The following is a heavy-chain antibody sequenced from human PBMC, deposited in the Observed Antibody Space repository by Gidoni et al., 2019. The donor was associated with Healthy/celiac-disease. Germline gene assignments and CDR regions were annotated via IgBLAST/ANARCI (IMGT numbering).Heavy chain of an antibody. J-gene: IGHJ4*02. CDR2: IDPSDSYT. CDR3: ARELKREGRY. Sequence: EVQLVQSGPEVQQPGESLRSPCRGSGYSFTSYWISWVRQMPGKGLEWMGRIDPSDSYTNYSPSFQGHVTISADKSISTAYLQWSSLKASDTAMYYCARELKREGRYWGQGTLVTVSS. D-gene: IGHD1-1*01. CDR1: GYSFTSYW. V-gene: IGHV5-10-1*03.